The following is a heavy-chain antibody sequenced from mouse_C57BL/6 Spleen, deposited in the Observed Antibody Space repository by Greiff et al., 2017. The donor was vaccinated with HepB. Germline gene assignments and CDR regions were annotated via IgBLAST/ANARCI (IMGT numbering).Heavy chain of an antibody. CDR2: IYPGDGDT. V-gene: IGHV1-82*01. CDR1: GYAFSSSW. CDR3: AREEGYSSYWYFDV. Sequence: QVQLKQSGPELVKPGASVKISCKASGYAFSSSWMNWVKQRPGKGLEWIGRIYPGDGDTNYNGKFKGKATLTADKSSSTAYMQLSSLTSEDSAVYFCAREEGYSSYWYFDVWGTGTTVTVSS. J-gene: IGHJ1*03. D-gene: IGHD2-5*01.